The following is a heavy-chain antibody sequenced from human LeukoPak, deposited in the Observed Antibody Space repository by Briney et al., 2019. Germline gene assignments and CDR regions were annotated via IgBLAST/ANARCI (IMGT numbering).Heavy chain of an antibody. Sequence: PSETLSLTCAVYGGSFSGYYWSWIRQPPRKGLEWIGEINHSGSTNNNPSLKSRVTISVDTSKNQFSLKLSSVTAADTAVYYCARGDRITMIVEGAFDIWGQGTMVTVSS. CDR3: ARGDRITMIVEGAFDI. CDR1: GGSFSGYY. J-gene: IGHJ3*02. CDR2: INHSGST. D-gene: IGHD3-22*01. V-gene: IGHV4-34*01.